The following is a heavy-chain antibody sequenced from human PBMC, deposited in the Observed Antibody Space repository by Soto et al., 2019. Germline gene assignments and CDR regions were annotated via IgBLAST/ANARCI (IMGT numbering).Heavy chain of an antibody. CDR2: MNRNSGNT. CDR3: ARSLNSGSYWFDP. CDR1: GYTFTSYD. Sequence: ASVKVSCKASGYTFTSYDINWVRQATGQGLEWMGWMNRNSGNTGYAQKVQGRVTMTRNTSISTAYMELSSLRSEDTAVYYCARSLNSGSYWFDPWGQGTLVTVSS. V-gene: IGHV1-8*02. D-gene: IGHD1-26*01. J-gene: IGHJ5*02.